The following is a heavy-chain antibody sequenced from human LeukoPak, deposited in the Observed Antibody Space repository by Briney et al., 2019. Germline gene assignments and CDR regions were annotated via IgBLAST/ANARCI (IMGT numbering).Heavy chain of an antibody. D-gene: IGHD6-13*01. CDR1: GFTFSSYG. CDR2: IWYDGSNE. V-gene: IGHV3-33*01. J-gene: IGHJ4*02. Sequence: GGCLRLSCAASGFTFSSYGMHWGRQARGKGLEWVAVIWYDGSNEHYADSVKGRLTISRDNSKNTLYLQMNSLRAEDTAVYYCARDREAAADLGYWGQGTLVMVSS. CDR3: ARDREAAADLGY.